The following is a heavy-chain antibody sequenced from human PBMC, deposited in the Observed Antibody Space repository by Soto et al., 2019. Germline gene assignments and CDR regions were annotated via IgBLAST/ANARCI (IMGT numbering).Heavy chain of an antibody. Sequence: PGGALRLSCAASGFTFSSYGMHWVRQAPGKGLEWVAVIWYDGSNKYYADSVKGRFTISRDNAKNSLYLQMNSLRAEDTAVYYCARVTGGSYLSDAFDIWGQGTMVTVSS. V-gene: IGHV3-33*01. CDR3: ARVTGGSYLSDAFDI. CDR1: GFTFSSYG. D-gene: IGHD1-26*01. CDR2: IWYDGSNK. J-gene: IGHJ3*02.